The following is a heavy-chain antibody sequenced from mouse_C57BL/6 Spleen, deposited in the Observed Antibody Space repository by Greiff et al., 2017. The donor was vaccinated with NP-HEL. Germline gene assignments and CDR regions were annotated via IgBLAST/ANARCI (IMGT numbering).Heavy chain of an antibody. D-gene: IGHD3-2*02. CDR2: IDPETGGT. J-gene: IGHJ2*01. V-gene: IGHV1-15*01. CDR1: GYTFTDYE. Sequence: QVQLQQSGAELVRPGASVTLSCKASGYTFTDYEMHWVKQTPVHGLEWIGAIDPETGGTAYNQKFKGKAILTADKSSSTAYMELRSLTSEDSAVYYCTRGWTAQATLFDYWGQGTTLTVSS. CDR3: TRGWTAQATLFDY.